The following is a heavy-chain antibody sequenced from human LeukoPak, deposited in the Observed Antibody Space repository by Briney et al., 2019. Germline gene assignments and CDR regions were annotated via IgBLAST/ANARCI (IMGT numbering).Heavy chain of an antibody. J-gene: IGHJ6*03. CDR3: ARDSRRGDEDYYYYYMDV. Sequence: ASVKVSCKASGGTFSSYAISWVRQAPGQGLEWMGWISAYNGNTNYAQKLQGRVTMTTDTSTSTAYMELRSLRSDDTAVYYCARDSRRGDEDYYYYYMDVWGKGTTVTVSS. CDR1: GGTFSSYA. D-gene: IGHD3-16*01. CDR2: ISAYNGNT. V-gene: IGHV1-18*01.